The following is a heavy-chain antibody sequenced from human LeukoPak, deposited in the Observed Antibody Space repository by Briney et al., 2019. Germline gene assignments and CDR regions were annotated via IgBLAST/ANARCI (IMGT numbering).Heavy chain of an antibody. J-gene: IGHJ4*02. CDR2: IIPIFGTA. CDR3: ARGRGGSYYSDYFDY. D-gene: IGHD1-26*01. Sequence: GSSVKVSCKASGGTFSSYAISWVRQAPGQGLEWMGGIIPIFGTANYAQKFQGRVTITADKSTSTAYMELSSLRSEDTAVYYCARGRGGSYYSDYFDYWGQGTLVTVSS. CDR1: GGTFSSYA. V-gene: IGHV1-69*06.